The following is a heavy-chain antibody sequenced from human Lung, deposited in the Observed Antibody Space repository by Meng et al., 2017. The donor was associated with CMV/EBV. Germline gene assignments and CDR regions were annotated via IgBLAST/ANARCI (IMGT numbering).Heavy chain of an antibody. CDR3: ARDRNPAVAGTGLDY. CDR1: GGSIGSSGYY. D-gene: IGHD6-19*01. J-gene: IGHJ4*01. V-gene: IGHV4-39*07. Sequence: SETLSLXCTVSGGSIGSSGYYWGWIRQPPGKGLEWIGAVYYSGTTYYNPSLKSRITISVDTSKNQFSLKLYSVTAADTAVYYCARDRNPAVAGTGLDYLGHGTLVTVSS. CDR2: VYYSGTT.